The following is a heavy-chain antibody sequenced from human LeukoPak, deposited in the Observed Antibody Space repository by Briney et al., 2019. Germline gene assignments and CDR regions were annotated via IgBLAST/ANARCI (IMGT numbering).Heavy chain of an antibody. CDR1: GYTFTSYA. CDR2: INTNTGNP. CDR3: ALISSGWSILF. V-gene: IGHV7-4-1*02. Sequence: GASVKVSCKTSGYTFTSYAMNWVRQAPGQGLEWMGWINTNTGNPTYAQGFIRRFVFSLDTSVSTAYLQISSLKAEDTAVYYCALISSGWSILFWGQGTLVTVSS. J-gene: IGHJ4*02. D-gene: IGHD6-19*01.